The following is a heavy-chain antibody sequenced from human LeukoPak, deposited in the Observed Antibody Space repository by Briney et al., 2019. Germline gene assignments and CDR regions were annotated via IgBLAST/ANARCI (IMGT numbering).Heavy chain of an antibody. CDR1: GFTVSSNY. CDR3: AREPADYYGSGSYVY. J-gene: IGHJ4*02. D-gene: IGHD3-10*01. V-gene: IGHV3-66*01. CDR2: IYSGGST. Sequence: GGSLRLSCAASGFTVSSNYMTWVRQAPGKGLEWVSIIYSGGSTYYADSVKGRFTISRDNSKNTLYLQMNSLRAEDTAVYYCAREPADYYGSGSYVYWGQGTLVTVSS.